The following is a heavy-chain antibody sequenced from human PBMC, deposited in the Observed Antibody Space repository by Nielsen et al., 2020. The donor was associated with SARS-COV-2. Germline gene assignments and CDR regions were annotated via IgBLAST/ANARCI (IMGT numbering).Heavy chain of an antibody. Sequence: SLKISCAASGFTFDDYAMHWVRQAPGKGLEWVSGISWNSGSIGYADSVKGRFTISRDNAKNFLYLQMNSLRAEDTALYYCAKLADDYGDYVGDYWGQGTLVTDSS. J-gene: IGHJ4*02. CDR3: AKLADDYGDYVGDY. D-gene: IGHD4-17*01. CDR1: GFTFDDYA. V-gene: IGHV3-9*01. CDR2: ISWNSGSI.